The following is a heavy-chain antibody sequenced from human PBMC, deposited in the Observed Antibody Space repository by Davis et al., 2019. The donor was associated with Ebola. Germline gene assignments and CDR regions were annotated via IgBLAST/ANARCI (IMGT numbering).Heavy chain of an antibody. CDR1: GYTFSRYY. Sequence: ASVKVSCKASGYTFSRYYIHWVRQAPGQGLEWMGIINPSGGSTSYAQKFQGRVTMTRDTSINTAYMELSRLRSDDTAVYYCARDRIWGWYFDLWGRGTLVTVSS. J-gene: IGHJ2*01. V-gene: IGHV1-46*01. D-gene: IGHD7-27*01. CDR3: ARDRIWGWYFDL. CDR2: INPSGGST.